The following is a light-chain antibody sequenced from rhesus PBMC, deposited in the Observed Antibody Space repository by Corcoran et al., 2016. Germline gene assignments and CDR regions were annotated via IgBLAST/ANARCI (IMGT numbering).Light chain of an antibody. V-gene: IGKV1-21*01. CDR1: QGISSW. J-gene: IGKJ2*01. Sequence: DIQMTQSPSSSSASVGDKVTTPCLASQGISSWLAWYQQKQGKAPKLLIYKATSLHSGVPSRFSGCGSGTDFTLPIIRLQPEDFGSYFGLQYNTGPNSFGQGTKV. CDR2: KAT. CDR3: LQYNTGPNS.